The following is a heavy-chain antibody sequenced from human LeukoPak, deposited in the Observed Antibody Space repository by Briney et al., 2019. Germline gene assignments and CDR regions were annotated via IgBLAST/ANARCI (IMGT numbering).Heavy chain of an antibody. D-gene: IGHD1-1*01. Sequence: GRSLRLSCAASGFTFSSYAMHWVRQAPGKGLEWVAVISYDGSNKYYADSVKGRFTISRDNSKNTLYLQMNSLRAEGTAVYYCAREGGTGFDYWGQGTLVTVSS. J-gene: IGHJ4*02. V-gene: IGHV3-30*04. CDR2: ISYDGSNK. CDR3: AREGGTGFDY. CDR1: GFTFSSYA.